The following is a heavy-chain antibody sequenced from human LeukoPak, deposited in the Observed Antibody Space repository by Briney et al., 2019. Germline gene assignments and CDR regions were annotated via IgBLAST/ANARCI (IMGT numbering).Heavy chain of an antibody. J-gene: IGHJ4*02. CDR3: ARVWGGSSGWYYFDF. CDR1: GFTFSIHA. CDR2: LGASGTNT. Sequence: GGSLRLSCAASGFTFSIHAMGWVRQAPGKGLEWVSALGASGTNTYYANSVRGRFTISRDNSKNTVYLQMNSLRAEDTAVCYCARVWGGSSGWYYFDFWGQGTLATVSS. D-gene: IGHD6-19*01. V-gene: IGHV3-23*01.